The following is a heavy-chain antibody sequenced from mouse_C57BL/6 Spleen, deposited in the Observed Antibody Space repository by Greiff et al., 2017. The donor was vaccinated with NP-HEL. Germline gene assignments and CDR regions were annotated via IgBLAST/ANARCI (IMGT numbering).Heavy chain of an antibody. J-gene: IGHJ1*03. V-gene: IGHV5-15*04. CDR3: ERRAGRGDWYLDV. CDR2: ISNLAYSI. CDR1: GFTFSDYG. Sequence: EVKLVESEGGLVQPGGSLKLSCAASGFTFSDYGLAWVRQAPRKGPAWVAFISNLAYSIYYADTVTGPLTISREPAKNTPYLEMSSLRSVDTAMYYCERRAGRGDWYLDVWGKGTTVTVSS. D-gene: IGHD4-1*01.